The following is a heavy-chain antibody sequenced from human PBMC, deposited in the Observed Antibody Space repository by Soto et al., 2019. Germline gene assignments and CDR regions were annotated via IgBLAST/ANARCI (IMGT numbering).Heavy chain of an antibody. Sequence: EVQLLESGGGLIQPGGSLRLSCAASGFTFSSYTMSWVRQAPGKGLEWVSGISANSVTKFYVDSVKGRFTISRDNSKKMLFPEMNNRRAEDTATDYCAKVYCISTTGQAPAAKSTGGFDIWGQGTLGTVS. CDR3: AKVYCISTTGQAPAAKSTGGFDI. CDR2: ISANSVTK. CDR1: GFTFSSYT. D-gene: IGHD2-2*01. J-gene: IGHJ3*02. V-gene: IGHV3-23*01.